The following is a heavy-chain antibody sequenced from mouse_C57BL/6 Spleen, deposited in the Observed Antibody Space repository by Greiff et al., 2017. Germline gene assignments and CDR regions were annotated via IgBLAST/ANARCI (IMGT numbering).Heavy chain of an antibody. D-gene: IGHD1-1*01. V-gene: IGHV2-6*01. CDR1: GFSLTSYG. CDR3: ASGGIYYGSSYDYAMDY. Sequence: VQLQQSGPGLVAPSQSLSITCTVSGFSLTSYGVDWVRQSPGKGLEWLGVIWGVGSTNYNSALKSRLSISKDNSKSQVFLKMNSLQTDDTAMYYCASGGIYYGSSYDYAMDYWGQGTSVTVSS. J-gene: IGHJ4*01. CDR2: IWGVGST.